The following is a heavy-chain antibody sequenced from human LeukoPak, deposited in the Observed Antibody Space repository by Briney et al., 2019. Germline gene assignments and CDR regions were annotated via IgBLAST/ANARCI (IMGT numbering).Heavy chain of an antibody. Sequence: SETLSLTCTVSGDSISSYYWTWIRQPPGKGLEWTGYISYIGSTNYNPSLKSRVTISIDTSKNQFSLKLSSVTAADTAVYYCARTKAPPDPWAWFDPWGQGTLVTV. V-gene: IGHV4-59*01. CDR1: GDSISSYY. CDR2: ISYIGST. CDR3: ARTKAPPDPWAWFDP. D-gene: IGHD1-14*01. J-gene: IGHJ5*02.